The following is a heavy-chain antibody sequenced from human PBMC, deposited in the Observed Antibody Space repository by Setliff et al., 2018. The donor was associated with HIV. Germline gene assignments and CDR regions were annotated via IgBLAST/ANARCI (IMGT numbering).Heavy chain of an antibody. CDR3: ARGRSSSCVDY. J-gene: IGHJ4*02. V-gene: IGHV1-8*02. D-gene: IGHD6-13*01. CDR1: GYTFTSYA. CDR2: MNPNSGNT. Sequence: ASVKVSCKASGYTFTSYAMNWVRQAPGQGLEWMGWMNPNSGNTGYAQKFQGRVTMTRNTSISTAYMELSSLRSEDTAVYYCARGRSSSCVDYWGQGTLVTVSS.